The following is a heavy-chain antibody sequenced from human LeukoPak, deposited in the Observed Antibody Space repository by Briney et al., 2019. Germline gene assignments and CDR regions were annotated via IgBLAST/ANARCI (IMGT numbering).Heavy chain of an antibody. CDR1: GGSISSGDYY. CDR3: ARGSSGWSFDY. J-gene: IGHJ4*02. V-gene: IGHV4-30-4*01. Sequence: SETLSLTCTDSGGSISSGDYYWSWIRQPPGKGLEWIGYIYYSGSTYYNPSLKSRVTISVDTSKNQFSLKLSSVTAADTAVYYCARGSSGWSFDYWGRGTLVTVYS. D-gene: IGHD6-19*01. CDR2: IYYSGST.